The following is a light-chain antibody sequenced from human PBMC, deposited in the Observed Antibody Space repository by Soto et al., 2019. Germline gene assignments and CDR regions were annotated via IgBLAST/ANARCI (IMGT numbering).Light chain of an antibody. V-gene: IGLV2-14*01. CDR3: SSYTSSSNVV. J-gene: IGLJ2*01. Sequence: QSASVSGSPGQSITISCTGTSSDVGGYNYVSWYQQHPGKAPKLMIYEVSNRPSGVSNRFSGSKSGNTASLTISGLQAEDEADYYCSSYTSSSNVVFGGGTKLTVL. CDR1: SSDVGGYNY. CDR2: EVS.